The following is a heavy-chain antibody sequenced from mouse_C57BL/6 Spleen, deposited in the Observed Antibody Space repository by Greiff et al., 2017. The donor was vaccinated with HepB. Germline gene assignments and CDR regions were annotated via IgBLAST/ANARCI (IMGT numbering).Heavy chain of an antibody. CDR1: GYAFSSSW. CDR2: IYPGDGDT. CDR3: AIEGYFDY. Sequence: VKLMESGPELVKPGASVKISCKASGYAFSSSWMNWVKQRPGKGLEWIGRIYPGDGDTNYNGKFKGKATLTADKSSSTAYMQLSSLTSEDSAVYFCAIEGYFDYWGQGTTLTVSS. J-gene: IGHJ2*01. V-gene: IGHV1-82*01.